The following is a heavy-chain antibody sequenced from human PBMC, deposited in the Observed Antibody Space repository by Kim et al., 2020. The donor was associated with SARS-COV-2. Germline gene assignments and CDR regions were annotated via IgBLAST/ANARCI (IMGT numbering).Heavy chain of an antibody. CDR1: GFTFSSYA. Sequence: GGSLRLSCAASGFTFSSYAMSWVRQAPGKGLEWVSAISGSGGSTYYADSVKGRFTISRDNSKNTLYLQMNSLRAEDTAVYYCQRTYCSSTSCHYYFDYWGQGTLVTVSS. CDR2: ISGSGGST. J-gene: IGHJ4*02. D-gene: IGHD2-2*01. CDR3: QRTYCSSTSCHYYFDY. V-gene: IGHV3-23*01.